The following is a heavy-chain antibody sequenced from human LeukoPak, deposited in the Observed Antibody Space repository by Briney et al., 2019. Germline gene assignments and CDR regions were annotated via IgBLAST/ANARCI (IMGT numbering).Heavy chain of an antibody. CDR2: IYTSGST. V-gene: IGHV4-4*09. D-gene: IGHD4-11*01. CDR3: ARRSTVTSSYCYYYYMDV. Sequence: SETLSLTCTVSGGSISSYYWSWIRQPPGKGLEWIGYIYTSGSTNYNPSLKSRVTISVDTSKNQLSLKLSSVTAADTAVYYCARRSTVTSSYCYYYYMDVWGKGTTVTVSS. CDR1: GGSISSYY. J-gene: IGHJ6*03.